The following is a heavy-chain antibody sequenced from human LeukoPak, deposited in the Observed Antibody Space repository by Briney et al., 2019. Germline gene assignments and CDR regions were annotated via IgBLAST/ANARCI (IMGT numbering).Heavy chain of an antibody. Sequence: PGGSLRLSCAVSGSTVKSNYMSWARQAPGKGLEWVSVIYSGGDTYYADSVKGRFTISRDNSKNTVYLQMNNLRPEDTAVYYCAKNPTVTTVRYYYYYYMDVWGKGTTVTVSS. J-gene: IGHJ6*03. CDR2: IYSGGDT. CDR1: GSTVKSNY. D-gene: IGHD4-17*01. V-gene: IGHV3-66*02. CDR3: AKNPTVTTVRYYYYYYMDV.